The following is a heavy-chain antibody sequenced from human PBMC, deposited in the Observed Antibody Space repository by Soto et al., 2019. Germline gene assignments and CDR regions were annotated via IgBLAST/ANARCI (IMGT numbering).Heavy chain of an antibody. D-gene: IGHD2-15*01. J-gene: IGHJ6*02. CDR1: GFTFSNSG. CDR3: ARDAGRFCSGGSCFNGGMDV. V-gene: IGHV3-30*04. CDR2: ISYDGRNT. Sequence: QVHLVESGGGVVQPGRSLRLSCAASGFTFSNSGFHWVRQAPGKGLEWVTLISYDGRNTEYSDSVKGRFTISRDNSTYTLYVQLNSLRAEDSAVYYCARDAGRFCSGGSCFNGGMDVWGQWTTVIVSS.